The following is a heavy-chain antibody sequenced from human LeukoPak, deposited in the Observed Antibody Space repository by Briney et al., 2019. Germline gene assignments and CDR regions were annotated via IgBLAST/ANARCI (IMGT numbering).Heavy chain of an antibody. V-gene: IGHV3-30-3*01. CDR1: GFTFSNYA. CDR3: ARDERQYSGYDSLDY. J-gene: IGHJ4*02. D-gene: IGHD5-12*01. CDR2: ISYEGGSK. Sequence: GGSLRLSCAASGFTFSNYALHWVRQAPGKGLEWVAVISYEGGSKYCADSVKGRFTISRDNSKSTLYLQMNSLRAEDTAVYYCARDERQYSGYDSLDYWGQGTLVTVSS.